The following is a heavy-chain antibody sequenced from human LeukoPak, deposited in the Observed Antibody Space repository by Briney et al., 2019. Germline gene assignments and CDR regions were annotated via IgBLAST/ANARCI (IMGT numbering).Heavy chain of an antibody. D-gene: IGHD5-18*01. CDR3: ARTRGYSYYYYYYGMDV. V-gene: IGHV3-30*04. CDR2: ISYDGSNK. J-gene: IGHJ6*02. CDR1: GFTVSSYA. Sequence: GGSLRLSCAASGFTVSSYAMHWVRQAPGKGLEWVAVISYDGSNKYYADSVEGRFTISRDNSKNTLYLQMNSLRAEDTDVYYCARTRGYSYYYYYYGMDVWGQGTTVTVSS.